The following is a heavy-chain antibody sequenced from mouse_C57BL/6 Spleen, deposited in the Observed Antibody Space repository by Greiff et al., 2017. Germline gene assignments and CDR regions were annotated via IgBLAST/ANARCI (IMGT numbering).Heavy chain of an antibody. V-gene: IGHV7-3*01. CDR3: ARYGTTVVAPFAY. Sequence: EVMLVESGGGLVQPGGSLSLSCAASGYTFTDYYMSWVRQPPGKALEWLGFIRNKANGYTTEYSASVKGRFTISRDNSQSILYLQMNALRAEDSATYYCARYGTTVVAPFAYWGQGTLVTVSA. D-gene: IGHD1-1*01. CDR2: IRNKANGYTT. J-gene: IGHJ3*01. CDR1: GYTFTDYY.